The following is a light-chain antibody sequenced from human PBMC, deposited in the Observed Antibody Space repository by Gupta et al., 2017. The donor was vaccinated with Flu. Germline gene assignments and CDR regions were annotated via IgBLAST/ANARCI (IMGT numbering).Light chain of an antibody. Sequence: DIQMTQSPSTLSASVGDRVTITCRASQSISTWLVWYQQKPGKAPKILISKGSDLESGVPSRFSGSGSGTEFTLTIDSLQPDDFATYHCQQEERYPYNFGQGTRLDIK. J-gene: IGKJ2*01. CDR1: QSISTW. V-gene: IGKV1-5*03. CDR2: KGS. CDR3: QQEERYPYN.